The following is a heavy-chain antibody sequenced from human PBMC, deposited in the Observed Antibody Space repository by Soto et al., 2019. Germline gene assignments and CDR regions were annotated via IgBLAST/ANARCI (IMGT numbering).Heavy chain of an antibody. CDR2: ICHGGGA. V-gene: IGHV4-34*01. J-gene: IGHJ1*01. D-gene: IGHD6-13*01. CDR3: AGYSNSWSKYVKH. Sequence: SETLSLTCAFYGLSFSGYCWSWIRQTPGERLEWVGDICHGGGANYNPSLKSRVSFSMDPSKNQFSLKLNSVMAADTAVYYCAGYSNSWSKYVKHWGRGSLVTVSS. CDR1: GLSFSGYC.